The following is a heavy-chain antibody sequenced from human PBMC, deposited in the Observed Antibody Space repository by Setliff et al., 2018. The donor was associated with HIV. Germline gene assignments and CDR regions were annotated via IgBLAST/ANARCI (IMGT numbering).Heavy chain of an antibody. J-gene: IGHJ4*02. D-gene: IGHD1-26*01. Sequence: PSETLSLTCGVYGGSFTSYYWNWIRQPPGMGLEWIGEINHSGSANYNPSLRTRVTLSIDTSKKQFSLKLNSVIAADTALYFCARGWHGGMVRVDSWGQGTLVTVSS. CDR2: INHSGSA. CDR1: GGSFTSYY. V-gene: IGHV4-34*01. CDR3: ARGWHGGMVRVDS.